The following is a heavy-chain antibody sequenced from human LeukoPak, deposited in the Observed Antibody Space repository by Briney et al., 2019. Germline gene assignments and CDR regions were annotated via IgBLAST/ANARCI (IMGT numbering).Heavy chain of an antibody. V-gene: IGHV5-51*01. Sequence: GESLKISCKGSGYSFTSYWIGWVRRMPGKGLEWMGIIYPDDSDTRYSPSFQGQVTISADKSISTAYLQWSSLKASDTAMYYCARRKYDSSGYTAFDIWGQGTMVTVSS. J-gene: IGHJ3*02. CDR1: GYSFTSYW. CDR2: IYPDDSDT. D-gene: IGHD3-22*01. CDR3: ARRKYDSSGYTAFDI.